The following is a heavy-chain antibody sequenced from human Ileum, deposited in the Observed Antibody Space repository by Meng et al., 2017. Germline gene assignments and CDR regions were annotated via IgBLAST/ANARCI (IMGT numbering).Heavy chain of an antibody. D-gene: IGHD1-26*01. CDR3: THPLIVGAANALDI. CDR1: GFPFSNYW. CDR2: INQDTTSR. J-gene: IGHJ3*02. Sequence: GESLKISCAASGFPFSNYWMSWVRQAPGKGLEWVANINQDTTSRDYVASVKGRFTISRDNAKNSLYLQMNNLRIEDTAVDYCTHPLIVGAANALDIWGPGTMVTVSS. V-gene: IGHV3-7*01.